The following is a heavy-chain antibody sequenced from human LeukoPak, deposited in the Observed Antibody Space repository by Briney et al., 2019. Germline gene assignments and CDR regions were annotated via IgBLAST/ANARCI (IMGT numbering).Heavy chain of an antibody. CDR1: GFTFSSYG. V-gene: IGHV3-33*01. CDR3: ARGLYDCSSTSCYFGFDP. Sequence: GGSLRLSCAASGFTFSSYGMHWVRQAPGKGLEWVAVIWYDGSNKYYADSVKGRFTISRDNSKNTLYLQMNSLRAEDTAVYYCARGLYDCSSTSCYFGFDPWGQGTLVTVSS. J-gene: IGHJ5*02. CDR2: IWYDGSNK. D-gene: IGHD2-2*01.